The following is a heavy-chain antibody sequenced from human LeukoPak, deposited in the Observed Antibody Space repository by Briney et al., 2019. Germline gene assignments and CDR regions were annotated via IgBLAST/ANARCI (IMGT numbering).Heavy chain of an antibody. CDR1: GGTFSSYA. CDR2: IIPIFGTA. V-gene: IGHV1-69*01. CDR3: ARDRGYCSSTSCYGPDWYFDL. Sequence: SVKVSCKASGGTFSSYAISWVRQAPGQGLEWMGGIIPIFGTANYAQKFQGRVTITADESTSTAYMELSSLRSEDTAVYYCARDRGYCSSTSCYGPDWYFDLWGRGTLVTVSS. D-gene: IGHD2-2*01. J-gene: IGHJ2*01.